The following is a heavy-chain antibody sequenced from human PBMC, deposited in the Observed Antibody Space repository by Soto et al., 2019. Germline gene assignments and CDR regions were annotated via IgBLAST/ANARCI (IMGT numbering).Heavy chain of an antibody. CDR1: GYTFTGYY. D-gene: IGHD2-15*01. V-gene: IGHV1-2*04. CDR2: INPNSGGT. J-gene: IGHJ6*02. Sequence: ASVKVSCKASGYTFTGYYMHWVRQAPGQELEWMGWINPNSGGTNYAQKFQGWVTMTRDTSISTAYMELSRLRSDDTAVYYCARGVVVAAVVYYYYGMDVWGQGTTVTVSS. CDR3: ARGVVVAAVVYYYYGMDV.